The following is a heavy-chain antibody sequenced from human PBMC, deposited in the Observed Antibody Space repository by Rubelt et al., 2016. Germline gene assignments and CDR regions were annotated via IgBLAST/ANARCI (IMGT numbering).Heavy chain of an antibody. CDR1: GGSISSRNW. V-gene: IGHV4-4*02. J-gene: IGHJ4*02. CDR2: ISHSGST. D-gene: IGHD6-6*01. CDR3: ARGLTVASISALED. Sequence: QVQLQESGPGLVKPSGTLSLTCAVSGGSISSRNWWTWVRQPPGKGLEWIGEISHSGSTNYNPSLKSRVTISADKSKTRFSLQLSSLTAADTAVYYCARGLTVASISALEDWGQGTLVTVSS.